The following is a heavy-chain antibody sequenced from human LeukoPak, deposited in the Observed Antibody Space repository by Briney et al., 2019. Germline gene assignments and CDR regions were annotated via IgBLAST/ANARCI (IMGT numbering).Heavy chain of an antibody. CDR3: AKDSTGDHWYFDL. D-gene: IGHD7-27*01. CDR2: IYYSGST. CDR1: GGSISSYY. V-gene: IGHV4-59*01. Sequence: SETLSLTCTVSGGSISSYYWSWIRQPPGKGLEWIGYIYYSGSTNYNPSLKSRVTISVDTSKNQFSLKLSSVTAADTAVYYCAKDSTGDHWYFDLWGRGTLVTVSS. J-gene: IGHJ2*01.